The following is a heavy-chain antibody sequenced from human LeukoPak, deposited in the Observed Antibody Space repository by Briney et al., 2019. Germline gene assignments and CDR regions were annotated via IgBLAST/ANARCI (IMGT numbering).Heavy chain of an antibody. D-gene: IGHD6-13*01. CDR1: GFTFSSYA. Sequence: GGSLRLSCAASGFTFSSYAMHWVRQAPGKGLEWVAVISYDGSNKYYADSVKGRFTISRDNSKNTLYLQMNSLRAEDTAVYYCARDQAPIAAAGTIYYWGQGTLVTVSS. J-gene: IGHJ4*02. CDR3: ARDQAPIAAAGTIYY. V-gene: IGHV3-30-3*01. CDR2: ISYDGSNK.